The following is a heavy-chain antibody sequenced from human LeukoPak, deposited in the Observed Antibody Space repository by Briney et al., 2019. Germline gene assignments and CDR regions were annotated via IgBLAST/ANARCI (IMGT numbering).Heavy chain of an antibody. J-gene: IGHJ5*02. V-gene: IGHV4-38-2*02. Sequence: SETLSLTCTVSGYSISSGYYWGWIRQPPGKGLEWIGSIYHSGSTYYNPSLKSRVTISVDTSKNQFSLKLSSVTAADTAVYYCARGGYCGSTSCFFWFDPWGQGTLVTVSS. CDR2: IYHSGST. CDR3: ARGGYCGSTSCFFWFDP. D-gene: IGHD2-2*03. CDR1: GYSISSGYY.